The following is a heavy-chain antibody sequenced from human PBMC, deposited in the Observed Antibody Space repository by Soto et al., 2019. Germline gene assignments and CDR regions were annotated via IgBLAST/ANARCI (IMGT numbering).Heavy chain of an antibody. CDR1: GGSFSGYY. J-gene: IGHJ4*02. V-gene: IGHV4-34*01. D-gene: IGHD3-10*01. CDR3: ALAMVRGVITYYFDY. Sequence: PSETLSLTCAVYGGSFSGYYWSWIRQPPGKGLEWIGEINHSGSTNYNPSLKSRVTISVDTSKNQFSLKLSSVTAADTAVYYCALAMVRGVITYYFDYWGQGTLVTVSS. CDR2: INHSGST.